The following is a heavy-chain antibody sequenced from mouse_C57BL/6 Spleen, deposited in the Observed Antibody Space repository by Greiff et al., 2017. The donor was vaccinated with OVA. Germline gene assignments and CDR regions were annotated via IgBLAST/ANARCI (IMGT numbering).Heavy chain of an antibody. CDR3: ARALGDYGSSFDY. J-gene: IGHJ2*01. D-gene: IGHD1-1*01. V-gene: IGHV3-6*01. Sequence: VQLKESGPGLVKPSQSLSLTCSVTGYSITSGYYWNWIRQFPGNKLEWMGYISYDGSNNYNPSLKNRISITRDTSKNQFFLKLNSVTTEDTATYYCARALGDYGSSFDYWGQGTTLTVSS. CDR1: GYSITSGYY. CDR2: ISYDGSN.